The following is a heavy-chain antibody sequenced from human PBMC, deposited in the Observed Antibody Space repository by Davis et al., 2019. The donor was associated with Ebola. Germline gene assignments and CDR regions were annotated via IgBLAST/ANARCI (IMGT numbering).Heavy chain of an antibody. J-gene: IGHJ4*02. CDR2: IWYDGSNK. V-gene: IGHV3-33*08. CDR3: ARDFRSGSYYLDY. Sequence: GESLKISCTASGFTFSDYWMSWVRQAPGKGLEWVAVIWYDGSNKYYADSVKGRFTISRDNSKNTLYLQMNSLRAEDTAVYYCARDFRSGSYYLDYWGQGTLVTVSS. D-gene: IGHD1-26*01. CDR1: GFTFSDYW.